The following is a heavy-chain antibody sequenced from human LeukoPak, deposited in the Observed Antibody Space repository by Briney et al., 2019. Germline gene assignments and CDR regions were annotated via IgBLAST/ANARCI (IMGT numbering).Heavy chain of an antibody. CDR2: ISGSGGST. CDR3: AKEESYGSGSYDY. J-gene: IGHJ4*02. Sequence: PGRSLRLSCAASGFTFDDYAMHWVRQAPGKGLEWVSAISGSGGSTYYADSVKDRFTISRDNSKNTLYLQMNSLRAEDTAVYYCAKEESYGSGSYDYWGQGTLVTVSS. D-gene: IGHD3-10*01. CDR1: GFTFDDYA. V-gene: IGHV3-23*01.